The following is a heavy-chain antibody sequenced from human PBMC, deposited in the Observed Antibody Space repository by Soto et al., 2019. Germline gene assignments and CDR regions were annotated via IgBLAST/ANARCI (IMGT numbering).Heavy chain of an antibody. CDR3: ARAPGVVVGTSIVSSVFDS. V-gene: IGHV4-4*02. D-gene: IGHD2-21*02. J-gene: IGHJ5*01. CDR2: IYSSGST. CDR1: GDSITTTNW. Sequence: QVQLQESGPGLVKSSGTLSLACAVSGDSITTTNWWTWVRQSPGKGLEWIGEIYSSGSTNYIPSLMSRVTMSVDESTNQFYLKLTSLPVAGTAVYFCARAPGVVVGTSIVSSVFDSWGQGTLVTVSS.